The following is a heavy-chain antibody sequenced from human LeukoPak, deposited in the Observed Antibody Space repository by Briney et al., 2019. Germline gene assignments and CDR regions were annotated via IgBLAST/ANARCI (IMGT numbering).Heavy chain of an antibody. CDR2: IYYSGST. Sequence: SETLSLTCTVSGGSISSGSYYWSWIRQPPGKGLEWIGYIYYSGSTNYNPSLKSRVTISVDTSKNQFSLKLSSVTAADTAVYYCARDSGTGTTYYAFDIWGQGTMVTVSS. V-gene: IGHV4-61*01. D-gene: IGHD1-7*01. CDR1: GGSISSGSYY. J-gene: IGHJ3*02. CDR3: ARDSGTGTTYYAFDI.